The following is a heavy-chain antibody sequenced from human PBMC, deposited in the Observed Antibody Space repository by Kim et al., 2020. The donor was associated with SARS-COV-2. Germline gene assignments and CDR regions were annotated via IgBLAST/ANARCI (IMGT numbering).Heavy chain of an antibody. J-gene: IGHJ4*02. V-gene: IGHV3-48*02. CDR3: ARATYGSGSYPRGPFDY. CDR1: GFTFSSYS. Sequence: GGSLRLSCAASGFTFSSYSMNWVRQAPGKGLEWVSYISSSSSTIYYADSVKGRFTISRDNAKNSLYLQMNSLRDEDTAVYYCARATYGSGSYPRGPFDYWGQGTLVTVSS. CDR2: ISSSSSTI. D-gene: IGHD3-10*01.